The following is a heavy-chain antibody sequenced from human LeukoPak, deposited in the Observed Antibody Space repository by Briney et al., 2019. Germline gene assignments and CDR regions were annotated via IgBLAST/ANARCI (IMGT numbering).Heavy chain of an antibody. CDR3: VRDAVGLWGSYDY. J-gene: IGHJ4*02. CDR2: ISAYNGNT. D-gene: IGHD3-16*01. Sequence: ASVKVSCKASGVTFTSYGISWVRQAPGQGLEWMGWISAYNGNTNYAQKLQGRVTMTTETSTITAYMELRSLRSDDTAVYYCVRDAVGLWGSYDYWGQGTLVTVSS. CDR1: GVTFTSYG. V-gene: IGHV1-18*01.